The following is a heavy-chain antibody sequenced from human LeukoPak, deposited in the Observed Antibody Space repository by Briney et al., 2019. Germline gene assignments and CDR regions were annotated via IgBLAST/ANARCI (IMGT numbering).Heavy chain of an antibody. D-gene: IGHD3-10*01. CDR3: ASEIYGSGLDAFDI. CDR2: ISAYNGNT. Sequence: ASVKVSCKASGYTFTSYGISWVRQAPGQGLEWMGWISAYNGNTNYAQKLQGRVTMTTDTSTSTAYMELRSLRSDDTAVYYCASEIYGSGLDAFDIWGQGTMVTVSS. CDR1: GYTFTSYG. J-gene: IGHJ3*02. V-gene: IGHV1-18*01.